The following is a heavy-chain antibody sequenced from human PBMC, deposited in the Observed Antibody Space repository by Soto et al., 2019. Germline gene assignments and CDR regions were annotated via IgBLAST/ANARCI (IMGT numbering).Heavy chain of an antibody. D-gene: IGHD6-6*01. J-gene: IGHJ4*02. CDR2: IIPIFGTA. V-gene: IGHV1-69*12. CDR3: ARERYSSSSWAVFGY. Sequence: QVQLVQSGAEGKKPGSSVKVSCKASEGTFSSYAISWGRQAPGQGLEGMGGIIPIFGTANYAQKFQGRVTITADESTSTAYMELSSLRSEDTAVYYCARERYSSSSWAVFGYWGQGTLVTVSS. CDR1: EGTFSSYA.